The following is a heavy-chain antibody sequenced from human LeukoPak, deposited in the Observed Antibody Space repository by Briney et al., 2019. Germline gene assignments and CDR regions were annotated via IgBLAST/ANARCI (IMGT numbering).Heavy chain of an antibody. D-gene: IGHD2-21*02. J-gene: IGHJ6*02. CDR3: AGVTTYYYYYGMDV. CDR2: IYSGGGT. CDR1: GFTVSSNY. Sequence: GGSLRLSCAASGFTVSSNYMSWVRQAPGKGLEWVSVIYSGGGTYYADSVKGRFTISRHNSKNTLYLQMNSLRAEDTAVYYCAGVTTYYYYYGMDVWGQGTTVTVSS. V-gene: IGHV3-53*04.